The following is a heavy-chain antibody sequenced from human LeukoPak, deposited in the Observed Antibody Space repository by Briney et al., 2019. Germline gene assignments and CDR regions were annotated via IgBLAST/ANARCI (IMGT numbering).Heavy chain of an antibody. J-gene: IGHJ4*02. CDR2: ISGSGGST. CDR1: GFTFSSYA. D-gene: IGHD6-19*01. CDR3: AKGPRSGWSLLYFDY. Sequence: GGSLRLSGAASGFTFSSYAMSWVRQAPGKGLEWVSAISGSGGSTYYADSVKGRFTISRDNSKNTLYLQMNSLRAEDTAVYYCAKGPRSGWSLLYFDYWGQGTLVTVSS. V-gene: IGHV3-23*01.